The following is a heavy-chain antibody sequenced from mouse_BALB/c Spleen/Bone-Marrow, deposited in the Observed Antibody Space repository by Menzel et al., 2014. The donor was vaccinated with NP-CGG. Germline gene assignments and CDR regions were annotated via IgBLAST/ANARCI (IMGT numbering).Heavy chain of an antibody. CDR3: ARHDDDGYYLAY. CDR1: GFSLTSYG. J-gene: IGHJ3*01. D-gene: IGHD2-3*01. V-gene: IGHV2-6-1*01. Sequence: VKLVESGPGLVAPSQSLSITCTISGFSLTSYGLHWVRQPPGKGLEWLVVICSDGSITYNSALKSRLSISKDNSKSQVFLKMNSLQTDDTAMYYCARHDDDGYYLAYWGEGRLVTGSA. CDR2: ICSDGSI.